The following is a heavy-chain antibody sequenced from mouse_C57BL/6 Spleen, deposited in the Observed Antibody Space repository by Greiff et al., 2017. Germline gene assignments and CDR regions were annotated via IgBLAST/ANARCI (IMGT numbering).Heavy chain of an antibody. CDR3: ARGLLPWYFDV. J-gene: IGHJ1*03. D-gene: IGHD1-1*01. Sequence: EVQVVESEGGLVQPGSSMKLSCTASGFTFSDYYMAWVRQVPEKGLEWVANINYDGSSTYYLDSLKSRFIISRDNAKNILYLQMSSLKSEDTATYYCARGLLPWYFDVWGTGTTVTVSS. CDR2: INYDGSST. CDR1: GFTFSDYY. V-gene: IGHV5-16*01.